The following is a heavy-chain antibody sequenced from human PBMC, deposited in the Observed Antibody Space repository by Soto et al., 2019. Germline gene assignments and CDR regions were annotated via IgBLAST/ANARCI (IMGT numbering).Heavy chain of an antibody. CDR3: AKEGYDSGGYWES. D-gene: IGHD6-19*01. V-gene: IGHV3-23*01. Sequence: EVQLLESGGGLVQPGGSLRLSCAASGFSFSGSAMCWVRQGPGKGLEFVSSITRSGSEAFYADSVKGRFTMSRDNSKNMLFLQMNSLRAEDTAVYYCAKEGYDSGGYWESGGQGALVTVS. CDR1: GFSFSGSA. J-gene: IGHJ1*01. CDR2: ITRSGSEA.